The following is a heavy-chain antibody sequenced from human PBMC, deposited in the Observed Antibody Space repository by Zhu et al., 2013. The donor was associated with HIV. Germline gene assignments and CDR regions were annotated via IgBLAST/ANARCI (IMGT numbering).Heavy chain of an antibody. Sequence: QVQLVQSGAEVKKPGASVKVSCKASGYTFTSYYMHWVRQAPGQGLEWMGIINPSGGSTSYAQKFQGRVTMTRDTSTSTAYMELSSLRSEDTAVYYCARDRGIAVAGRGLSYWGQGTLVTVSS. CDR2: INPSGGST. CDR1: GYTFTSYY. V-gene: IGHV1-46*03. D-gene: IGHD6-19*01. J-gene: IGHJ4*02. CDR3: ARDRGIAVAGRGLSY.